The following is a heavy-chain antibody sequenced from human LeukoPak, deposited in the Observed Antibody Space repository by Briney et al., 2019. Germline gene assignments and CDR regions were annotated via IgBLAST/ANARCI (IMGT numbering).Heavy chain of an antibody. CDR3: ARSGSYYPNWFDP. CDR2: ISGSGGST. J-gene: IGHJ5*02. D-gene: IGHD3-10*01. Sequence: GGSLRLSCAASGFTFSSYAMSWVRQAPGKGLEWVSAISGSGGSTYYADSVKGRFTISSDNSKNTLYLQMNSLRAEDTAVYYCARSGSYYPNWFDPWGQGTLVTVSS. V-gene: IGHV3-23*01. CDR1: GFTFSSYA.